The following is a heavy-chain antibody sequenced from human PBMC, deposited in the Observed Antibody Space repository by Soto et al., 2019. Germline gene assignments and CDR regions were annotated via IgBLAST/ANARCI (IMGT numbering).Heavy chain of an antibody. J-gene: IGHJ6*03. D-gene: IGHD5-12*01. V-gene: IGHV1-8*01. Sequence: ASVKVSCKASGYTFTSYDINWVRQATGQGLEWMGWMNPNSGNTGYAQKFQGRVTMTRNTSISTAYMELSSLRSEDTAVYYCAREAGLRSGYYYYMDVWGKGTTVTV. CDR1: GYTFTSYD. CDR3: AREAGLRSGYYYYMDV. CDR2: MNPNSGNT.